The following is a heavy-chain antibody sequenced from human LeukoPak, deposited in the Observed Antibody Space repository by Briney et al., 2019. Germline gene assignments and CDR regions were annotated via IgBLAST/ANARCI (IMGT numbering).Heavy chain of an antibody. J-gene: IGHJ4*02. CDR2: ISYDGSNK. V-gene: IGHV3-30*04. CDR1: GFTFSYYA. D-gene: IGHD5-12*01. Sequence: PGRSLRLSCAASGFTFSYYAMHWVRQAPGKGLEWVAVISYDGSNKYSADSVKGRFTISRDNSKNTLDLQMNSLRAEDTAVYYCARVDGASIVAIPMSYFDQWGQGTLVTVSS. CDR3: ARVDGASIVAIPMSYFDQ.